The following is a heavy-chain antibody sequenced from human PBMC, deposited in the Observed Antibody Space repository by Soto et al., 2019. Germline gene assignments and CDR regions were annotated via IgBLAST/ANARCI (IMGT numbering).Heavy chain of an antibody. D-gene: IGHD3-16*01. J-gene: IGHJ4*02. Sequence: QEQLVQSGPEVKKPGSSVKVSCKDSGGLFSSFAISWVRQSPGQGLEWVGGIIPVFGTTNYEGKFQGRVTITASESTNTAYMELSSLISWDRAMYYCARGGGPYVWFHEFWGKGTLVTVSS. CDR2: IIPVFGTT. V-gene: IGHV1-69*01. CDR3: ARGGGPYVWFHEF. CDR1: GGLFSSFA.